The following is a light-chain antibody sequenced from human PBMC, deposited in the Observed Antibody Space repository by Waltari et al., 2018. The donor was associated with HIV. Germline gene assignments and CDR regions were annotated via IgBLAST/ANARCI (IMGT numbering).Light chain of an antibody. CDR3: LQDDSYPLT. J-gene: IGKJ4*01. Sequence: AIQMTQSPSSLSASVGDRVTITCRASQGIRNDLSWYQQKPGKAPKLLIYDASSLQSGAPSRFRGSGFGTDFTLTISSLQPEDFATYYCLQDDSYPLTFGGGTKVEIK. V-gene: IGKV1-6*01. CDR2: DAS. CDR1: QGIRND.